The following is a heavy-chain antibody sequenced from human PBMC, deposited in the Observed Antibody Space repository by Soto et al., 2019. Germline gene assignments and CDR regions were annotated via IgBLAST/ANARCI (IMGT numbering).Heavy chain of an antibody. V-gene: IGHV4-39*07. Sequence: SETLSLTCTVSGGSISSSSYYWGWIRQPPGKGLEWIGSIYYSGSTNYNPSLKSRVTISVDTSKNQFSLKLSSVTAADTAVYYCARGSGQPYYFDYWGQGTLVTVSS. CDR3: ARGSGQPYYFDY. D-gene: IGHD2-15*01. CDR1: GGSISSSSYY. J-gene: IGHJ4*02. CDR2: IYYSGST.